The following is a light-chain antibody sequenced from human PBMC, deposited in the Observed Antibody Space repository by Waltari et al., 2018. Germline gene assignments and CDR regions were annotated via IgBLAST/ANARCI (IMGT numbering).Light chain of an antibody. Sequence: YELTQPPSVSVSPGQTARLTCSGAALPQKYAFWYQPKSGQAPVLVIYDDDKRPSGIPERFSGSSSGSMATLTITGAQVGDEADYYCYSADGSGDLGVFGGGTKVTVL. CDR1: ALPQKY. J-gene: IGLJ3*02. CDR3: YSADGSGDLGV. CDR2: DDD. V-gene: IGLV3-10*01.